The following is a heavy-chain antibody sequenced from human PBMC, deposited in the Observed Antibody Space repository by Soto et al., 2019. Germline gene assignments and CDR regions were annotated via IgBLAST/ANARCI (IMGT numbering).Heavy chain of an antibody. CDR3: IWESKFYSSWQ. J-gene: IGHJ4*02. CDR2: FKSVGAGGTT. V-gene: IGHV3-15*07. Sequence: GGSLRLSCTVSGLTFSDAWLNWVRQAPGKGLEWVGRFKSVGAGGTTEYAAPVKGRFTLSRDDLQNTMYLQMNSLKTDDTAVYFCIWESKFYSSWQWGRGNLVTVSS. CDR1: GLTFSDAW. D-gene: IGHD5-12*01.